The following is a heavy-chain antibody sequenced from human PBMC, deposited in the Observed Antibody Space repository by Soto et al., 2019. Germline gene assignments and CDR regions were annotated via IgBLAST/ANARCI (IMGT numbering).Heavy chain of an antibody. V-gene: IGHV4-59*01. J-gene: IGHJ5*02. Sequence: SETLSLTCTVSGGSISSYYWSWIRQPPGKGLEWIGYIYYSGSTNYNPSLKSRVTISVDTSKNQFSLKLSSVTAADTAVYYCARAGELLWFDPWGQGTLVTVSS. D-gene: IGHD1-26*01. CDR2: IYYSGST. CDR3: ARAGELLWFDP. CDR1: GGSISSYY.